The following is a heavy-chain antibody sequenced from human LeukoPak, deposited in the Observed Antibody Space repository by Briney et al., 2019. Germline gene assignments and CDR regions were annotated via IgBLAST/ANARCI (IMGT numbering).Heavy chain of an antibody. Sequence: SETLSLTCAVSGGSISSSSGNCWTWVRQPPGKGLEWIGYIYYSGSTYYNPSLKSRVTISVDTSKNHFSLKLSSVTAADTAVYYCAKCPNDAFDIWGQGTMVTVSS. CDR1: GGSISSSSGNC. V-gene: IGHV4-39*02. D-gene: IGHD2-2*01. CDR3: AKCPNDAFDI. CDR2: IYYSGST. J-gene: IGHJ3*02.